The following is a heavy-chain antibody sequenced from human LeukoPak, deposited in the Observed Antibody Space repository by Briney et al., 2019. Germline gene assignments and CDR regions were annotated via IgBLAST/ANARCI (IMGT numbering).Heavy chain of an antibody. V-gene: IGHV4-4*02. CDR1: GGSISSSNW. CDR3: ASAGHDGIGYKVC. CDR2: IYHSGSA. D-gene: IGHD3-22*01. J-gene: IGHJ4*02. Sequence: SETLSLTCAVSGGSISSSNWWSWVCQPPGKGLEWIGEIYHSGSANYNPSLKSRVTISVDKSKNQFSLRLSSVTAADTAVYYCASAGHDGIGYKVCWGQGTLVTVSS.